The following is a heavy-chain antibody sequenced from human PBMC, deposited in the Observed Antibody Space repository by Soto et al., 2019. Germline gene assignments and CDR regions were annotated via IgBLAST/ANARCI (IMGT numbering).Heavy chain of an antibody. CDR3: ARLVEQWLVPAAFDI. D-gene: IGHD6-19*01. CDR1: GDSISSGGYY. Sequence: PSETLSLTCTVSGDSISSGGYYWSWIRQPPGKGLEWIGYIYYSGSTNYNPSLKSRVTISVDTSKNQFSLKLSSVTAADTAVYYCARLVEQWLVPAAFDIWGQGTMVTVS. V-gene: IGHV4-61*08. CDR2: IYYSGST. J-gene: IGHJ3*02.